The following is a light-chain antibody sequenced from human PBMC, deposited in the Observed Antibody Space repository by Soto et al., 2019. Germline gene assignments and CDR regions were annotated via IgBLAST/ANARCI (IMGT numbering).Light chain of an antibody. J-gene: IGLJ2*01. CDR1: SGHSNYA. Sequence: VLTQSPSASASLGASVKLTCTLSSGHSNYAIAWHQQQSEKGPRYLMKLNSDGSHSKGDGIPDRFSGSSSGAERYLTISSLQSEDEADYYCQTWGSGIVVFCGGTKLTVL. CDR2: LNSDGSH. CDR3: QTWGSGIVV. V-gene: IGLV4-69*01.